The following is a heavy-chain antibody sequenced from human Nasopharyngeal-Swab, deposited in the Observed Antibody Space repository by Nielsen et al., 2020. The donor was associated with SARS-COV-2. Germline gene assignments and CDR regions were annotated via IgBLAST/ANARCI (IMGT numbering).Heavy chain of an antibody. CDR1: GGSISSGSYY. J-gene: IGHJ5*02. V-gene: IGHV4-61*02. CDR2: IYTSGST. Sequence: SETLSLTCTVSGGSISSGSYYWSWIRQPAGKGLEWIGRIYTSGSTNYNPSLKSRVTISVDTSKNQFSLNLSSVTAADTAVYYCARVGGSYWFDPWGQGTLVTVSS. CDR3: ARVGGSYWFDP. D-gene: IGHD1-26*01.